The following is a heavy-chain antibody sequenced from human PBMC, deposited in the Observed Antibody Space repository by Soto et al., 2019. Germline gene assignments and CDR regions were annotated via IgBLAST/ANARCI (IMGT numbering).Heavy chain of an antibody. V-gene: IGHV6-1*01. CDR1: GDSVSSNSAA. CDR2: TYYRSKWYN. CDR3: AREAGTSRHAYTWFDP. Sequence: PSQTLSLTCAISGDSVSSNSAAWNWIRQSPSRGLEWLGRTYYRSKWYNDYAVSVKSRITINPDTSKNQFSLQLNSVTPEDTAVYYCAREAGTSRHAYTWFDPWGQGTLVTVSS. J-gene: IGHJ5*02. D-gene: IGHD6-19*01.